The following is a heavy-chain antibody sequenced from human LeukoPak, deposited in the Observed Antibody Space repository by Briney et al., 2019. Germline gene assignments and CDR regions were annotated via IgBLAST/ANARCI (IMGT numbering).Heavy chain of an antibody. V-gene: IGHV3-23*01. D-gene: IGHD3-22*01. J-gene: IGHJ4*02. CDR2: ISGSGRNT. CDR1: GFTLSSYA. Sequence: GGSLRLSCAASGFTLSSYAMKWVRQAPLKGLEWVSAISGSGRNTYYADSVKGRFTISRDNSKNTLYLQMNSLRAEDSAVYYCVTIYFDSSADYPDFDYWGQGALVTVSS. CDR3: VTIYFDSSADYPDFDY.